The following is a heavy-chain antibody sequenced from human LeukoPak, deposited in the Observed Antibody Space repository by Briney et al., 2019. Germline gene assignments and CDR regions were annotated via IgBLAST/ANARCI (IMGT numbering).Heavy chain of an antibody. CDR1: GYTFTSYA. Sequence: ASVKVSCKASGYTFTSYAMHWVRQAPGQRLEWMGWINAGNGNTKYSQKFQGRVTMTRDTSTSTFYMDLSSLRSEDTAVYYCARARITLVRGPGSDAFDIWGQGTMVTISS. V-gene: IGHV1-3*01. CDR3: ARARITLVRGPGSDAFDI. CDR2: INAGNGNT. J-gene: IGHJ3*02. D-gene: IGHD3-10*01.